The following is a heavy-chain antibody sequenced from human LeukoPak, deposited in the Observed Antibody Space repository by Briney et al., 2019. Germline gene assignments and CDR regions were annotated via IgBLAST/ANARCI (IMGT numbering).Heavy chain of an antibody. CDR1: GGTFSSYA. J-gene: IGHJ5*02. CDR3: ARAVAGEVGFDP. V-gene: IGHV1-69*05. Sequence: GASVKVSCKASGGTFSSYAIRWVRQAPGQGLEWMGGIIPIFGTANYTQKFQGRVTITTDESTSTAYMELSSLRSEDTAVYYCARAVAGEVGFDPWAREPWSPSPQ. CDR2: IIPIFGTA. D-gene: IGHD6-19*01.